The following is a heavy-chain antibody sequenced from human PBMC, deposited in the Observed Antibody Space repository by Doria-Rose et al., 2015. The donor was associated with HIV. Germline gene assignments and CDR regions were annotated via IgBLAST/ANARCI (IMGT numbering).Heavy chain of an antibody. V-gene: IGHV4-39*01. Sequence: QVQLQESGPGLVRPSETLSLTCTVSGGSVSSTFYYWGWIRQPPGKGLEWIGGVSYSGNTYYNPSLKSRVTMSVDTSKNQFSLTLSSVTAADTAMHFCARPHYSGSFLYWFDPWGQGTLVTVSS. J-gene: IGHJ5*02. CDR1: GGSVSSTFYY. CDR3: ARPHYSGSFLYWFDP. D-gene: IGHD1-26*01. CDR2: VSYSGNT.